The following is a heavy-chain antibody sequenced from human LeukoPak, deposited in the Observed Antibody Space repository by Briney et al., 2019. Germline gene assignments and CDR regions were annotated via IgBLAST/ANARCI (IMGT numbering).Heavy chain of an antibody. CDR3: AKATGNLGN. J-gene: IGHJ4*02. V-gene: IGHV3-23*01. CDR1: GFTFSSYA. CDR2: ISNSDGKT. D-gene: IGHD1-1*01. Sequence: GGSLRLSCAASGFTFSSYAMSWVRQAPGKGLEWVSTISNSDGKTYYADSVKGRFTISRDNSKNTPYVQMNSLTAEDTAIYYCAKATGNLGNWGQGTLVTVSS.